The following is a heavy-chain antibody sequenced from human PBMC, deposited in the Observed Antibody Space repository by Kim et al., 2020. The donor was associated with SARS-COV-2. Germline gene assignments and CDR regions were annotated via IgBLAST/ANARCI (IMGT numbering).Heavy chain of an antibody. CDR2: SRSNSI. V-gene: IGHV3-21*01. Sequence: SRSNSIYYADSVKGRFTISRDNAKNSLYLQMNSLRAEDTAVYYCARINSDWGQGTLVTVSS. D-gene: IGHD4-4*01. CDR3: ARINSD. J-gene: IGHJ4*02.